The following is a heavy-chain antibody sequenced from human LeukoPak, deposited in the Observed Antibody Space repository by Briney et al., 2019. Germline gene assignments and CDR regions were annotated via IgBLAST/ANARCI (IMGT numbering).Heavy chain of an antibody. CDR3: ASLCSSSSDVDY. CDR1: GFTFSSYS. Sequence: GGSLRLSCAASGFTFSSYSMNWVRQAPGKGLEWVSSISSSSSYIYYADSVKGRFTISRDNAKNSLYLQMNSLRAEDTAVYYCASLCSSSSDVDYWGQGTLVTVSS. V-gene: IGHV3-21*01. D-gene: IGHD6-6*01. J-gene: IGHJ4*02. CDR2: ISSSSSYI.